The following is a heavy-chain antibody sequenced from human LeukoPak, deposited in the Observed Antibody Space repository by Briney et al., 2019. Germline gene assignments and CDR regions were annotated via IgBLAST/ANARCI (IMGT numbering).Heavy chain of an antibody. CDR3: AKDQGSGYYYPYYFGY. CDR2: ISGSGGST. D-gene: IGHD3-22*01. Sequence: QPGGSLRPSCAASGFTFSSYAMSWVRQAPGKGLEWVSAISGSGGSTYYADSVKGRFTISRDNSKNTLYLQMNSLRAEDTAVYYCAKDQGSGYYYPYYFGYWGQGTLVTVSS. J-gene: IGHJ4*02. CDR1: GFTFSSYA. V-gene: IGHV3-23*01.